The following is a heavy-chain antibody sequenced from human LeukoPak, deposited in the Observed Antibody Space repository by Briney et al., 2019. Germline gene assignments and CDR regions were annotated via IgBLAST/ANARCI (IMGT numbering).Heavy chain of an antibody. CDR2: INHSGST. D-gene: IGHD2/OR15-2a*01. Sequence: SETLSLTCTVSGGSISSSSYYWGWIRQPPGKGLEWIGEINHSGSTNYNPSLKSRVTISVDTSKNQFSLKLSSVTAADTAVYYCARVGNRAFYYYYYMDVWGKGTTVTVSS. V-gene: IGHV4-39*07. CDR3: ARVGNRAFYYYYYMDV. J-gene: IGHJ6*03. CDR1: GGSISSSSYY.